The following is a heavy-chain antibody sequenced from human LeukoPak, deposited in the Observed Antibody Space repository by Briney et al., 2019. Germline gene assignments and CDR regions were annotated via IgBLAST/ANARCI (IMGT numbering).Heavy chain of an antibody. V-gene: IGHV4-59*08. CDR3: ARLGGLPGYYFDY. J-gene: IGHJ4*02. Sequence: SETLSRTCTVSGGSISGNFWSWIRQPPGKGLEYIGYIYYSGSTYYNPSLKSRVTMSVDTSKNQFSLRLSSVTAADTAVYYCARLGGLPGYYFDYWGQGTLVTVSS. D-gene: IGHD3-10*01. CDR2: IYYSGST. CDR1: GGSISGNF.